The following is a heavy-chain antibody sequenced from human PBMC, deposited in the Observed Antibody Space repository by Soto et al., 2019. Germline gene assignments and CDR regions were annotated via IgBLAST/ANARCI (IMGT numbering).Heavy chain of an antibody. CDR1: GYTVTSYC. CDR3: ASSGWLDHYYFDY. CDR2: ISAYKCNT. J-gene: IGHJ4*02. Sequence: ASVKVSCKASGYTVTSYCISWVRQAPGQGLEWMGWISAYKCNTNYAQKLQGRVTMTTDTSTSTAYMELRSLRSDDTDVYYCASSGWLDHYYFDYWGQGTLVTVSS. D-gene: IGHD6-19*01. V-gene: IGHV1-18*04.